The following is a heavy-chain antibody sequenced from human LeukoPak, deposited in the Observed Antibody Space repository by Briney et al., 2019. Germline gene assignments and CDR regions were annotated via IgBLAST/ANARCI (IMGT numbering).Heavy chain of an antibody. CDR2: IRYDGSNK. D-gene: IGHD5-18*01. Sequence: PGGSLRLSCAASGFTFSSYGMHWVRQAPCKGLEWVAFIRYDGSNKYYADSVKGRFTISRDNSKNTLYLQMNSLRAEDTAVYYCAKDIDTAMVQPYYFDYWGQGTLVNVSS. J-gene: IGHJ4*02. CDR3: AKDIDTAMVQPYYFDY. V-gene: IGHV3-30*02. CDR1: GFTFSSYG.